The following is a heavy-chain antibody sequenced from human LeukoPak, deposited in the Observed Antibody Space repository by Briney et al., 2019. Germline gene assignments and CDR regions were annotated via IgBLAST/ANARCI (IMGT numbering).Heavy chain of an antibody. CDR2: IIPIFGTA. D-gene: IGHD5-24*01. CDR3: ARDRGGNRGDGYNQ. Sequence: SVKVSCKASGGTFSSYAISWVRQAPGQGLEWMGGIIPIFGTANYAQKFQGRVTITADESTSTAYMELSSLRSEDTAVYYCARDRGGNRGDGYNQWGQGTLVTVSS. J-gene: IGHJ4*02. CDR1: GGTFSSYA. V-gene: IGHV1-69*13.